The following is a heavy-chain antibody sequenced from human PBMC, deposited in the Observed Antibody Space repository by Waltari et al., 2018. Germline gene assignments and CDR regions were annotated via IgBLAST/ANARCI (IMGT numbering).Heavy chain of an antibody. D-gene: IGHD6-6*01. V-gene: IGHV3-48*01. CDR2: ISSSSSTI. Sequence: EVQLVESGGGLVQPGGSLRLSCEAAGFTFSSYSMNWVRQAPGKGLEWVSYISSSSSTIYYADSVKGRFTISRDNAKNSLYLQMNSLRAEDTAVYYCARDGQLPRDWGQGTLVTVSS. J-gene: IGHJ4*02. CDR3: ARDGQLPRD. CDR1: GFTFSSYS.